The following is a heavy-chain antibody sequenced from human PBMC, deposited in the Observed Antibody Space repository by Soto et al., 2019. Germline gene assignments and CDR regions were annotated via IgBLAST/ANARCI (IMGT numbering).Heavy chain of an antibody. CDR3: VKDRSDTWSFDY. V-gene: IGHV3-30*18. CDR1: GFTYSNYA. CDR2: VSHDGTL. J-gene: IGHJ4*02. D-gene: IGHD2-8*02. Sequence: GGSLRLSCVASGFTYSNYAMHWVRQVPGKGLEWLAVVSHDGTLYPYADSVKSRFSISRDNSRKTLYLQMNSLRPEDTAVYYCVKDRSDTWSFDYWGQGT.